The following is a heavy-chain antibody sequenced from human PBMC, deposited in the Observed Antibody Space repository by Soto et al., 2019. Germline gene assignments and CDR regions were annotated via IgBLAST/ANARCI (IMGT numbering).Heavy chain of an antibody. CDR2: IYHTGET. J-gene: IGHJ5*02. CDR1: GGSISSSNYY. Sequence: PSETLSLTCSVSGGSISSSNYYWAWIRQPPGKGLEWIGGIYHTGETYYNPSLTPRVTLSVDTSKNQFSLILNSVTAADTALYYCLRHEQCLGLNSSWGRGALMTV. D-gene: IGHD1-26*01. V-gene: IGHV4-39*01. CDR3: LRHEQCLGLNSS.